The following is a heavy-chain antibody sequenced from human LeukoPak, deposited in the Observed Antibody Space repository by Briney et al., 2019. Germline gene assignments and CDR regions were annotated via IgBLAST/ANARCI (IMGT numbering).Heavy chain of an antibody. V-gene: IGHV5-51*01. D-gene: IGHD1/OR15-1a*01. CDR2: IYPGDSDT. J-gene: IGHJ4*02. CDR3: ATSESQTKFDY. Sequence: GESLKISCKGSGYSFINYWIGWVRQMPGKGLEWMGIIYPGDSDTIYSPSFQGQVTISADKSINTAYLQWSSLKASDTAMYYCATSESQTKFDYWGQGTLVTASS. CDR1: GYSFINYW.